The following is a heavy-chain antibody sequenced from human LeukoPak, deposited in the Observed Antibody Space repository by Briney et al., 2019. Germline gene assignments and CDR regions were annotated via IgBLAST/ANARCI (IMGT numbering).Heavy chain of an antibody. D-gene: IGHD3-22*01. CDR3: ARRLTYYDSSGYYYINYYYYMDV. CDR1: GGSFSGYY. Sequence: SETLSLTCAVYGGSFSGYYWSWIRQPPGKGLEWIGEINHSGSTNYNPSLKSRVTISVDTSKNQFSLKLSSVTAADTAVYYCARRLTYYDSSGYYYINYYYYMDVWGKGTTVTISS. J-gene: IGHJ6*03. CDR2: INHSGST. V-gene: IGHV4-34*01.